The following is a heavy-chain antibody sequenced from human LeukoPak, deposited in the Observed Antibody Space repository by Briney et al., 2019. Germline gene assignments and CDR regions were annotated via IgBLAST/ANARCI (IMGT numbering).Heavy chain of an antibody. CDR2: INPSGGST. CDR3: ARELEAGDTAMAKDY. J-gene: IGHJ4*02. V-gene: IGHV1-46*01. CDR1: GYTFTSYY. Sequence: VASVKVSCKASGYTFTSYYMHWVRQAPGQGLEWMRIINPSGGSTSYAQKFQGRVTMTRDTSTSTVYMELSSLRSEDTAVYYCARELEAGDTAMAKDYWGQGTLVTVSS. D-gene: IGHD5-18*01.